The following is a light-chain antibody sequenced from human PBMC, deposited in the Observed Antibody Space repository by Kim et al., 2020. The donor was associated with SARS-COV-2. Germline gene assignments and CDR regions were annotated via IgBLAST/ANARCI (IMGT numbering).Light chain of an antibody. Sequence: LSPGERAALSWRASQSVRGKHLAWYQQKTGQGSRLLGYCASSKAPGIPDRFSGSGSGTDFTLTISRLEPEDFAVFYCHQYGSSPYTFGQGTKLEI. V-gene: IGKV3-20*01. CDR1: QSVRGKH. CDR3: HQYGSSPYT. CDR2: CAS. J-gene: IGKJ2*01.